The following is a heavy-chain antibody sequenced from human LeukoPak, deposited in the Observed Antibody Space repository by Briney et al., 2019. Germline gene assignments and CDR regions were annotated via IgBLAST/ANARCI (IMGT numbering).Heavy chain of an antibody. CDR1: GLTFDSYA. CDR3: ARGMDYDFLAGPPDY. CDR2: ISYDGNNK. J-gene: IGHJ4*02. V-gene: IGHV3-30*04. D-gene: IGHD3-9*01. Sequence: GGSLRLSCAASGLTFDSYAMHWVRQAPGKGLEWVTLISYDGNNKEYADSVKGRFTISRDNSKNSLYLQMNSLRGEDTAMYYCARGMDYDFLAGPPDYWGQGTLVTVSS.